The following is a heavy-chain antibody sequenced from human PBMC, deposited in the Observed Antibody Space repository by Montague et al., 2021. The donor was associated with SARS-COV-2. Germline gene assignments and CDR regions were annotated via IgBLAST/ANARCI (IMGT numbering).Heavy chain of an antibody. Sequence: SETLSLTCTVSGDSIRNSEYSWGWVRQPPGNGLEWIGNIDDGGXTXYXXXXKSRVTIFVDTSKNQFSLKLSSVTAADTAVYYCATRTRYPQNDFGFWGQGTLVTVSS. V-gene: IGHV4-39*01. CDR2: IDDGGXT. CDR3: ATRTRYPQNDFGF. J-gene: IGHJ4*02. D-gene: IGHD1-14*01. CDR1: GDSIRNSEYS.